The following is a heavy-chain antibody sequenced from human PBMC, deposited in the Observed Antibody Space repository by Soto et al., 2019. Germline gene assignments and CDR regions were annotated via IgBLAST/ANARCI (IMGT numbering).Heavy chain of an antibody. V-gene: IGHV4-30-4*01. D-gene: IGHD3-10*01. Sequence: PSETLSLTCTVSGGSISRGDYYWSWIRQPPGKGLEWIGDIYYSGSTYYNPSLKSRVAISVDTSKNHFSLKLSSVTAADTAVYYCASRKSSPYFDYCGQGTLVTVSS. J-gene: IGHJ4*02. CDR3: ASRKSSPYFDY. CDR2: IYYSGST. CDR1: GGSISRGDYY.